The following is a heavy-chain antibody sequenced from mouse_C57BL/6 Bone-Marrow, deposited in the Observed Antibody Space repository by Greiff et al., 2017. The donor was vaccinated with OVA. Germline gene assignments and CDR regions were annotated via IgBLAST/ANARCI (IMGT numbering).Heavy chain of an antibody. D-gene: IGHD1-1*01. Sequence: VQLQQSGAELARPGASVKLSCKASGYTFTSYGISWVKQRTGQGLEWIGEIYPRSGNTYYNEKFKGKATLTADKSSSTAYMELRSLTSEDSAVYFCEREYGSSFNYWYFDVWGTGTTVTVSS. V-gene: IGHV1-81*01. CDR1: GYTFTSYG. CDR3: EREYGSSFNYWYFDV. J-gene: IGHJ1*03. CDR2: IYPRSGNT.